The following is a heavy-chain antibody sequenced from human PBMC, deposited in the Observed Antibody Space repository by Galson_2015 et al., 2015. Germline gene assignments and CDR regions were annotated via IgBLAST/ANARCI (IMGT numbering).Heavy chain of an antibody. CDR2: IIPIFGTA. CDR3: ARSPVDILSTHGMDV. V-gene: IGHV1-69*13. J-gene: IGHJ6*02. Sequence: SVKVSCKASGGTFSSYAISWVRQAPGQGLEWMGGIIPIFGTANYAQKFQGRVTITADESTSTAYMELSSLRSEDTAVYYCARSPVDILSTHGMDVWGQGTTVTVSS. CDR1: GGTFSSYA. D-gene: IGHD5/OR15-5a*01.